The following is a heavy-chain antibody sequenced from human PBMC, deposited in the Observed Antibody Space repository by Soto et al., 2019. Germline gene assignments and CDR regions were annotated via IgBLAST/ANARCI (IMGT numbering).Heavy chain of an antibody. D-gene: IGHD3-16*01. J-gene: IGHJ5*02. CDR3: AIDWVFGH. Sequence: EVQLLESGAGLVQSGGSLRLSCAASGFTFSSYAMNWVRQAPEKGLEWVTTISVSGDNTFYADSVKGRFTISRDNSKNTLYLQMDSLRAEDTAVYYCAIDWVFGHWRQGTLIIVSS. CDR1: GFTFSSYA. CDR2: ISVSGDNT. V-gene: IGHV3-23*01.